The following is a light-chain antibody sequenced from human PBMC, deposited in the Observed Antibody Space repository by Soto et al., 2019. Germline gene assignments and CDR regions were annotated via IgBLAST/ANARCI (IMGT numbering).Light chain of an antibody. CDR2: GAS. CDR3: QQYADSVYT. V-gene: IGKV3-20*01. J-gene: IGKJ2*01. Sequence: EIVLTQSPGTLSLSPGKRATLSCRASQSVTSNYLAWYQQKPGQAPRLLIYGASSRAAAIPDRFSGSGSGTDFTLTISRLEPEDFAVYYCQQYADSVYTFGQGTKVDIK. CDR1: QSVTSNY.